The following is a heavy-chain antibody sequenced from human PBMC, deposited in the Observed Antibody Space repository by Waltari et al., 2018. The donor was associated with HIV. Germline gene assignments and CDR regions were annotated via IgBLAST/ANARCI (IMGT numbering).Heavy chain of an antibody. CDR3: ATLPAGRWLQPFDY. Sequence: EVQLVESGGGLVKPGGSLRLSCAASGFTFSSYSMNWVRQAPGKGLEWVSSSSSSRSYIYYADSVKGRFTISRDNAKNSLYLQMNSLRAEDTAVYYCATLPAGRWLQPFDYWGQGTLVTVSS. J-gene: IGHJ4*02. D-gene: IGHD3-10*01. V-gene: IGHV3-21*01. CDR2: SSSSRSYI. CDR1: GFTFSSYS.